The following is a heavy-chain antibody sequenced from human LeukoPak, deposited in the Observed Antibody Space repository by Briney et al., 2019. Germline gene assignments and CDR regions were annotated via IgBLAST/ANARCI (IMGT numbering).Heavy chain of an antibody. CDR3: AKASTFLGGGWFDP. V-gene: IGHV3-7*03. CDR1: VFTFSSYW. CDR2: IKQDGSEK. Sequence: PVGSLRLSCAASVFTFSSYWMSWVRQAPGEGLGWVANIKQDGSEKYYVDSVKGRFTISRDNSKNTLYLQMNSLRAEDTAVYYCAKASTFLGGGWFDPWGQGTLVTVSS. J-gene: IGHJ5*02. D-gene: IGHD1-26*01.